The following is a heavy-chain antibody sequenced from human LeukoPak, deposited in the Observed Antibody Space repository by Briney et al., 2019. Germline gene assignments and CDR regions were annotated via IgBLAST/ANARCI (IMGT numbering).Heavy chain of an antibody. D-gene: IGHD1/OR15-1a*01. CDR2: IYYSGTT. J-gene: IGHJ6*02. Sequence: SETLSLTCSVFGGSISSSTYYWGWIRQPPGKGLEWIGSIYYSGTTSYNPSLKSRVTISVDTSKNQFSLRLSSVTAADTAVYXXXRHXIYPRTGTSRSQGMDVWGQGTTVTVSS. CDR1: GGSISSSTYY. CDR3: XRHXIYPRTGTSRSQGMDV. V-gene: IGHV4-39*01.